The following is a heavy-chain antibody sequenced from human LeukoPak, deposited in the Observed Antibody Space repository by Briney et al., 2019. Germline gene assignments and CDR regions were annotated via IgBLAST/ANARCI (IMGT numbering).Heavy chain of an antibody. J-gene: IGHJ5*02. D-gene: IGHD3-3*01. Sequence: GGSLRLSCAASGFTVSSNYMSWVRQAPGKGLEWVSVIYSGGSTYYADSVKGRFTISRDNSKNTLYLQMNSLRAEDTAVYYCARRGTGPYDFWSGYYDPWGQGTLVTVSS. CDR1: GFTVSSNY. CDR2: IYSGGST. CDR3: ARRGTGPYDFWSGYYDP. V-gene: IGHV3-66*04.